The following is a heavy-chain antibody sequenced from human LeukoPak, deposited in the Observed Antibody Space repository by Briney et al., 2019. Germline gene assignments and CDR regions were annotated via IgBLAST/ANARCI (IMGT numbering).Heavy chain of an antibody. V-gene: IGHV3-30*18. CDR2: ISYDGSNK. CDR1: GFTFSSYG. J-gene: IGHJ5*02. Sequence: GGSLRLSCAASGFTFSSYGMHWVRQAPGKGLEWVAVISYDGSNKYYAGSVKGRFTISRDNFKNTLYLQMNSLRAEDTAVYYCAKVGGDYGDYNWFDPWGQGTLVTVSS. D-gene: IGHD4-17*01. CDR3: AKVGGDYGDYNWFDP.